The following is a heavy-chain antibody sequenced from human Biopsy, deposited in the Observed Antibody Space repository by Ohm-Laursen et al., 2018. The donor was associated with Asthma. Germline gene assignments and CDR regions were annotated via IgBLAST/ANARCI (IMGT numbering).Heavy chain of an antibody. Sequence: ASVKVSCKIPGYSLTDLSMHWVRQAPGQGLEWMGGHDHEEGGTVNARRFQGRVTMTEDTSTDKAYMELSSLSSDDTAVYYCASNFPKDYVRYNFQFWGQGTLVTVSS. CDR1: GYSLTDLS. D-gene: IGHD4-17*01. V-gene: IGHV1-24*01. CDR2: HDHEEGGT. J-gene: IGHJ4*02. CDR3: ASNFPKDYVRYNFQF.